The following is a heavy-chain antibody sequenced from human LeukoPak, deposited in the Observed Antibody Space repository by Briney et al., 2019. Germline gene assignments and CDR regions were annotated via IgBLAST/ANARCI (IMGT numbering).Heavy chain of an antibody. CDR3: ARDRYSGSFPGYYYMDV. CDR2: IYYIGST. J-gene: IGHJ6*03. Sequence: TSETLSLTCTVSGVSISSYYWSWIRQPPGKGLEWIGYIYYIGSTNYNPSLKSRVTISVDTSQNQFSLKLSSVTAADTAVYYCARDRYSGSFPGYYYMDVWGKGTTVTVSS. D-gene: IGHD1-26*01. CDR1: GVSISSYY. V-gene: IGHV4-59*01.